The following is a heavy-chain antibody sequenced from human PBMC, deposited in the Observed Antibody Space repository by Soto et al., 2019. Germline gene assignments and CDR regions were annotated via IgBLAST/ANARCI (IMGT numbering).Heavy chain of an antibody. CDR2: IYYSGST. Sequence: QLQLQESGPGLVKPSETLSLTCTVSGGSISSSSYYWGWIRQPPGKGLEWIGSIYYSGSTYYNPHLKSRVTISVDTSKNQFSLKLSSVTAADTAVYYCARLNIHGGYYYGMDVWGQGTTVTVSS. CDR1: GGSISSSSYY. V-gene: IGHV4-39*01. CDR3: ARLNIHGGYYYGMDV. D-gene: IGHD3-16*01. J-gene: IGHJ6*02.